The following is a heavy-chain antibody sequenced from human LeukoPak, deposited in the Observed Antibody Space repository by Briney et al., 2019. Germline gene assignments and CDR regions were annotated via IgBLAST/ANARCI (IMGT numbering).Heavy chain of an antibody. CDR1: GGSFSGYY. Sequence: PSETLSLTCAVYGGSFSGYYWSWIRQPPGKGLEWIGKINHSGSTNYNPSLTRRVTISVETYKHKFSLKLSYVTAADTAVYYCARGRSYYDSSGYYVYWGQGTLVTVSS. D-gene: IGHD3-22*01. CDR3: ARGRSYYDSSGYYVY. CDR2: INHSGST. V-gene: IGHV4-34*01. J-gene: IGHJ4*02.